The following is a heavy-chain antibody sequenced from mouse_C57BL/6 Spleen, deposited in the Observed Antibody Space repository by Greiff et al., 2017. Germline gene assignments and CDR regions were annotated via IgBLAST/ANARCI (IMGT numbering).Heavy chain of an antibody. CDR3: TTLSTVVARGAMDY. CDR1: GFNIKDYY. CDR2: IDPEDGDT. J-gene: IGHJ4*01. Sequence: EVQLQQSGAELVRPGASVKLSCTASGFNIKDYYMHWVKPRPEQGLEWIGRIDPEDGDTEYAPKFQGKATMTADTSSNTAYLQLSSLTSEDTAVYYCTTLSTVVARGAMDYWGQGTSVTVSS. V-gene: IGHV14-1*01. D-gene: IGHD1-1*01.